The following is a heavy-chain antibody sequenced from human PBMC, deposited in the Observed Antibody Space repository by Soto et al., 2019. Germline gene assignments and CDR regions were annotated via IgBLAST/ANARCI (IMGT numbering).Heavy chain of an antibody. J-gene: IGHJ6*02. CDR2: SYHSGST. CDR3: ATVSGSYIYGMDV. Sequence: PSETLSLTCAVSGGSISSSNWWSWVRQPPGKGLEWIGESYHSGSTKYNPSLKSRVTISVDTTKNPFSLKLCSVTAADTAVYYCATVSGSYIYGMDVWGQGTTVTVFS. CDR1: GGSISSSNW. D-gene: IGHD4-4*01. V-gene: IGHV4-4*02.